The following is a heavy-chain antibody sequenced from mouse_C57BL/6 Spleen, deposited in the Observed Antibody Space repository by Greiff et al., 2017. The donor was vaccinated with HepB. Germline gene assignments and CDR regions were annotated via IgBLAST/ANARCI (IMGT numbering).Heavy chain of an antibody. CDR2: IYPGDGDT. V-gene: IGHV1-82*01. D-gene: IGHD1-3*01. CDR3: ARAGSGNYGYFDV. CDR1: GYAFSSSW. Sequence: VQLQQSGPELVKPGASVKISCKASGYAFSSSWMNWVKQRPGKGLEWIGRIYPGDGDTNYNGKFKGKATLTADKSSSTAYMQLSSLTSEDSAVYFCARAGSGNYGYFDVWGTGTTVTVSS. J-gene: IGHJ1*03.